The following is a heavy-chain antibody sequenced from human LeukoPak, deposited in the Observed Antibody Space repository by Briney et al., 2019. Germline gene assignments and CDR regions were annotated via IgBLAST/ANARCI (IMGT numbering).Heavy chain of an antibody. Sequence: PGGSLRLSCAASEFTFGNYAMHWVRQAPGKGLEGGAVISYDGSNKYYADSVKGRFTISRDNSKSTLYLQMNSLRAEDTAVYYCASTVVVPAASEYYFDYWGQGTLVTVSS. CDR1: EFTFGNYA. V-gene: IGHV3-30-3*01. J-gene: IGHJ4*02. CDR3: ASTVVVPAASEYYFDY. CDR2: ISYDGSNK. D-gene: IGHD2-2*01.